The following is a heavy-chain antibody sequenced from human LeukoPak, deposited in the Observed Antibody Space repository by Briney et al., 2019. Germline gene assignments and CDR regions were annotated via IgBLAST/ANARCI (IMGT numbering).Heavy chain of an antibody. J-gene: IGHJ5*02. CDR2: INSDGSST. CDR1: GFXFSSYW. V-gene: IGHV3-74*01. Sequence: GGSLRLSCAASGFXFSSYWIHWVRQAPGKGLVWVSRINSDGSSTSYADSVKGRFTISRDNAKNTLYLQLNSLRAEDTAVYYCARDIGYYYGSGSFNWFDPWGQGTLVTVSS. CDR3: ARDIGYYYGSGSFNWFDP. D-gene: IGHD3-10*01.